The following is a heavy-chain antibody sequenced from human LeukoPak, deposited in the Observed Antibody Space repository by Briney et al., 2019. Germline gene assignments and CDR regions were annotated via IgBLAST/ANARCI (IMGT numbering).Heavy chain of an antibody. CDR3: AKPAKTDYADY. Sequence: GGSLRLSCAASAFTFSSYSMNWVRQAPGKGLEWVSAISGSGGTTYYADSVKGRFTISRDNSKNTLYLQMSSLRAADTALYYCAKPAKTDYADYWGQGTLVTVSS. CDR1: AFTFSSYS. D-gene: IGHD1-14*01. V-gene: IGHV3-23*01. J-gene: IGHJ4*02. CDR2: ISGSGGTT.